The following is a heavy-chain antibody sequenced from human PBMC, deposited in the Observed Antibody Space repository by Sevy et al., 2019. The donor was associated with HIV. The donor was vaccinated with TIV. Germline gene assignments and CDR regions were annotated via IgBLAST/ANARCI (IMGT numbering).Heavy chain of an antibody. CDR2: ISWNSGSI. CDR1: GFTFDDYA. J-gene: IGHJ3*02. CDR3: AKDGGHYGDYGGAAFDI. D-gene: IGHD4-17*01. V-gene: IGHV3-9*01. Sequence: SLKISCAASGFTFDDYAMHWVRQAPGKGLEWVSGISWNSGSIGYADSVKGRFTISRDNAKNSLYLQMNSLRAEDTALYYCAKDGGHYGDYGGAAFDIWGQGTMVTVSS.